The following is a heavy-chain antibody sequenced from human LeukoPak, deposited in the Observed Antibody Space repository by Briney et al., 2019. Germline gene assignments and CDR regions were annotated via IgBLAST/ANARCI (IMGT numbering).Heavy chain of an antibody. Sequence: PGGSLRLSCAASGFTFSSYGMHWVRQAPGKGLEWVAFIRYDGSNKYYADSVKGRFTISRDNSKNTLYLQMNSLRAEDTAVYYCARDRGYSYDYGMDVWGQGTTVTVSS. D-gene: IGHD5-18*01. CDR2: IRYDGSNK. V-gene: IGHV3-30*02. J-gene: IGHJ6*02. CDR1: GFTFSSYG. CDR3: ARDRGYSYDYGMDV.